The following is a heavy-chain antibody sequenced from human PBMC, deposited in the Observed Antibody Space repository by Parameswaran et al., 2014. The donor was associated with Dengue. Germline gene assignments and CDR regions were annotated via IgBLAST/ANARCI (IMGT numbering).Heavy chain of an antibody. CDR3: ARDPLEFTIGRGYYYYYMDV. CDR2: INSDGSST. J-gene: IGHJ6*03. D-gene: IGHD3-3*01. Sequence: MPGVRQAPGKGLVWVSRINSDGSSTSYADSVKGRFTISRDNAKNTLYLQMNSLRAEDTAVYYCARDPLEFTIGRGYYYYYMDVWGKGPRSPSP. V-gene: IGHV3-74*01.